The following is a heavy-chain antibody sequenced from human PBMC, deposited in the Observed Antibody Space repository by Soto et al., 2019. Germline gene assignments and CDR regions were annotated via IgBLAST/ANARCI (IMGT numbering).Heavy chain of an antibody. Sequence: QVTLKESGPVLVKPTETLTLTCTVSGFSLSDADVGVAWIRQPPGKALEWLAHILSNDEEVFSSSLRTGLTISKDTSRSQVVLTMSNMEPVDTATYYCARIRGYCSGGSCYFYYFAMDVWGQGTTVTVS. V-gene: IGHV2-26*01. CDR1: GFSLSDADVG. J-gene: IGHJ6*02. CDR3: ARIRGYCSGGSCYFYYFAMDV. D-gene: IGHD2-15*01. CDR2: ILSNDEE.